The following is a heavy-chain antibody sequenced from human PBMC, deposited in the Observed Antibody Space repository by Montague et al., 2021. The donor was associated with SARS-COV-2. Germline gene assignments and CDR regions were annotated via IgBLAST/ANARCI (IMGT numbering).Heavy chain of an antibody. CDR2: IDDSGTT. Sequence: SETLSLTCSVAGGSLSTYYWSWIRQPPGKGLEWIGYIDDSGTTRYNPSRRSRATISLDLSKNQFSLDLNSVTAADTAVYYCAGNAYNHYGLDVWGQGTTVTVSS. V-gene: IGHV4-59*08. CDR1: GGSLSTYY. CDR3: AGNAYNHYGLDV. J-gene: IGHJ6*02.